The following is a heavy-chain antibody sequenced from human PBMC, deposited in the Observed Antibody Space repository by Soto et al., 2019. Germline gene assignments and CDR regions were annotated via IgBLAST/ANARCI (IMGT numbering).Heavy chain of an antibody. Sequence: EVQLVESGGGLVQPGGSLRLSCAASGFSFSDYYINWVREAPGKGLEWVGRTRNKASSYTTDYAAFVKGRFTISRDDSNNLIYLQMNSLKTEDTAVYSYAREGSSSGPDYEYWGQGTLVTLSS. J-gene: IGHJ4*02. CDR2: TRNKASSYTT. CDR1: GFSFSDYY. CDR3: AREGSSSGPDYEY. V-gene: IGHV3-72*01. D-gene: IGHD3-22*01.